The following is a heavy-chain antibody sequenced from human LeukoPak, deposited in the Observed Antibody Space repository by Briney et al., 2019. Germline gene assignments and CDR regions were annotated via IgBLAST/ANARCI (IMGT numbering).Heavy chain of an antibody. D-gene: IGHD6-6*01. J-gene: IGHJ4*02. CDR3: ASLSLGHY. V-gene: IGHV3-53*01. CDR1: GFTVSNNY. CDR2: IYSGGST. Sequence: GGSLRLSCAASGFTVSNNYMSWVRQAPGKGLEWVSVIYSGGSTYYADSVTGRFTISRDTSKNTLSLQMNSLRAEDTAVYYCASLSLGHYWGQGTLVTVSS.